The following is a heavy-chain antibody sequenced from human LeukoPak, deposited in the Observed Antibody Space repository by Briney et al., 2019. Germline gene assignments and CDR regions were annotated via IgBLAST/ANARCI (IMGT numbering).Heavy chain of an antibody. J-gene: IGHJ4*02. D-gene: IGHD3-22*01. CDR2: ISGSGGST. CDR3: AKGRGITMVVVAITQFDY. V-gene: IGHV3-23*01. Sequence: GGSLRLSCAASGFTFSSYAMSWVRQAPGKGLEWVSAISGSGGSTYYADSVKGRFTISRDNSKNTLYLQMNSLRAEDTAVYHCAKGRGITMVVVAITQFDYWGQGTLVTVSS. CDR1: GFTFSSYA.